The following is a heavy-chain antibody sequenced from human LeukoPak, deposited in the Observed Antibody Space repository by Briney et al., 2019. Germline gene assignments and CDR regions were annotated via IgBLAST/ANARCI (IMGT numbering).Heavy chain of an antibody. J-gene: IGHJ2*01. CDR1: GGPFSAYY. Sequence: SETLSLTCAVYGGPFSAYYWSWIRQPPGKGLEWIGEINHSGSTNYNPSLKSRVTMSVDKSKNQFSLKLTSVTAADTAVYYCARRDPNWYFDLWGRGTLVTVSS. CDR3: ARRDPNWYFDL. CDR2: INHSGST. V-gene: IGHV4-34*01.